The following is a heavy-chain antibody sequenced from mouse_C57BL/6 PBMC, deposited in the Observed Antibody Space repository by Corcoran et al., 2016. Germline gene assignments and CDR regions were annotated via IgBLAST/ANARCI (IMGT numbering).Heavy chain of an antibody. CDR1: GYTFTDYY. Sequence: EVQLQQSGPELVKPGASVKISCKASGYTFTDYYMNWVKQSHGKSLEWIGDINPNNGGTSYNQKFKGKATLTVDKSSSTAYMELRSLTSEDSAVYYCARSGFITTVAPGYWGQGTTLTVSS. CDR2: INPNNGGT. CDR3: ARSGFITTVAPGY. J-gene: IGHJ2*01. D-gene: IGHD1-1*01. V-gene: IGHV1-26*01.